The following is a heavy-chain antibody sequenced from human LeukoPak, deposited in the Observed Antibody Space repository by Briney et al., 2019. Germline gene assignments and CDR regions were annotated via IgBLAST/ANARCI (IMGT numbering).Heavy chain of an antibody. Sequence: SVKVSCKASGYTFTSYYMHWVRQAPGQGLEWMGRIIPFLGFANYTQKLQGRLTITADKSTSTSYMELSSLRSDDTAVYYCASSVPNLGYCAGDCFRNRFDPWGQGTLVTVSS. D-gene: IGHD2-21*01. CDR3: ASSVPNLGYCAGDCFRNRFDP. CDR1: GYTFTSYY. CDR2: IIPFLGFA. V-gene: IGHV1-69*02. J-gene: IGHJ5*02.